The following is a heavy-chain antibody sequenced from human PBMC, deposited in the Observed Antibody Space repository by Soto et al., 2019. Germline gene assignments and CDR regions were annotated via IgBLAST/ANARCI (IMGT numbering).Heavy chain of an antibody. Sequence: QVQLVQSGAEVKKPGASVKVSCKASGYTFTGYYMHWVRQAPGQGLEWMGWINPNSGGTNYAQKFQGWVTMTRDTSISTAYMELSRLRSDDTAVYYCARDLCSSTSCYPYYYYGMDVWGQGTTVTVSS. CDR2: INPNSGGT. CDR3: ARDLCSSTSCYPYYYYGMDV. CDR1: GYTFTGYY. V-gene: IGHV1-2*04. J-gene: IGHJ6*02. D-gene: IGHD2-2*01.